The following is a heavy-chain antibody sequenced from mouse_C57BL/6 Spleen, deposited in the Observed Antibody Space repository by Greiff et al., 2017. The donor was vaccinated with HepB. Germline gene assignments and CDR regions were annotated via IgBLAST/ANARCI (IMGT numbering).Heavy chain of an antibody. CDR3: ARDLGGYYYYAMDY. CDR2: IYPGDGDT. J-gene: IGHJ4*01. V-gene: IGHV1-82*01. D-gene: IGHD2-3*01. Sequence: QVQLQQSGPELVKPGASVKISCKASGYAFSSSWMNWVKQRPGKGLEWIGRIYPGDGDTNYNGKFKGKATLTADKSSSTAYMQLSSLTSEDSAVYFCARDLGGYYYYAMDYWGQGTSVTVSS. CDR1: GYAFSSSW.